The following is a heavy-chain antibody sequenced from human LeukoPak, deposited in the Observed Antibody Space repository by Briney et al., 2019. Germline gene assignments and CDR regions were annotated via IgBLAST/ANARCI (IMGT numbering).Heavy chain of an antibody. CDR3: ASDSDGYNLITSAFDI. J-gene: IGHJ3*02. Sequence: SVKVSCKVSGGTFSSYAISWVRQAPGQGLEWMGRIIPIFGIANYAQKFQGRVTITADKSTSTAYMELSSLRSEDTAVYYCASDSDGYNLITSAFDIWGQGTMVTVSS. CDR1: GGTFSSYA. V-gene: IGHV1-69*04. D-gene: IGHD5-24*01. CDR2: IIPIFGIA.